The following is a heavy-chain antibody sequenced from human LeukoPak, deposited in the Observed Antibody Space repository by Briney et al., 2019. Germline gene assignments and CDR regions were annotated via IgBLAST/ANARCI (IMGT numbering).Heavy chain of an antibody. CDR2: NSGGGGTT. CDR1: GFNFSNYA. Sequence: GGSLRLPCAASGFNFSNYAMSWVRPAPGKGLGWVSVNSGGGGTTYYAASVKGRFTISRDNSKNTVSLQMNSLRDEDTAVYYCAKDASGYSRRVVSLWGQGTLVTVSS. CDR3: AKDASGYSRRVVSL. V-gene: IGHV3-23*01. J-gene: IGHJ4*02. D-gene: IGHD3-22*01.